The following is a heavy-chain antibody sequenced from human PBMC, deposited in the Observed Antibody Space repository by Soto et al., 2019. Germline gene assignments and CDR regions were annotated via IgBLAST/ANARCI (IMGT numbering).Heavy chain of an antibody. CDR2: ISAYNGNT. J-gene: IGHJ4*02. CDR1: GYTFTSYG. D-gene: IGHD3-22*01. CDR3: ARDRTYYYDGSGYYGSIRSYYFDS. Sequence: GASVKVSCKASGYTFTSYGISWVRQAPGQGLEWMGWISAYNGNTNYAQKLQGRVTMTTDTSTSTAYMELRSLRSDDTAVYYCARDRTYYYDGSGYYGSIRSYYFDSWGQGTMVTVSS. V-gene: IGHV1-18*04.